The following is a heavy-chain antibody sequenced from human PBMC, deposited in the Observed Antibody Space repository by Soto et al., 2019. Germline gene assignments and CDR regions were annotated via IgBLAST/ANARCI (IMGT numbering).Heavy chain of an antibody. D-gene: IGHD3-22*01. CDR2: INPSGGST. Sequence: ASVKVSCKASGYTFTSYYMHWVRQAPGQGLEWMGIINPSGGSTSYAQKFQGRVTMTRDTSTSTVYMELSSLRSEDTAVYYCAREWVYYDSSGYRKYYFDYWGQGTLVTVSS. CDR1: GYTFTSYY. V-gene: IGHV1-46*01. CDR3: AREWVYYDSSGYRKYYFDY. J-gene: IGHJ4*02.